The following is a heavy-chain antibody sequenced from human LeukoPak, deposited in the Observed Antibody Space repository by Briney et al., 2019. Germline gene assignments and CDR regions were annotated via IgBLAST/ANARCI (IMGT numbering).Heavy chain of an antibody. CDR2: IDYSGYT. Sequence: SETLSLTCNVSNGSISNDYWLWVRQPPGKGLEWIAYIDYSGYTDYNLSVKSRVTMSIDTSKSQFTLHLRSVSAADTAIYYCATCAPNRYWLAPWGQGILVTVSS. J-gene: IGHJ5*02. CDR3: ATCAPNRYWLAP. V-gene: IGHV4-59*08. CDR1: NGSISNDY.